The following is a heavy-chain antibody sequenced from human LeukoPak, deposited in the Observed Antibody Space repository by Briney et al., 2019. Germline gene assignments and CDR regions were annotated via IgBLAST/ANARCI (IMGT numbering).Heavy chain of an antibody. CDR1: GGSISNYY. V-gene: IGHV4-59*01. J-gene: IGHJ5*02. CDR3: ARISPSIMITFGGGSLFWFDP. Sequence: SETLSLTCTVSGGSISNYYWSWIRQPPGKGLEWIGYIYYSGSTNYNPSLKSRVTISVDTSKNQFSLKLSSVTAADTAVYYCARISPSIMITFGGGSLFWFDPWGQGTLVTVSS. D-gene: IGHD3-16*01. CDR2: IYYSGST.